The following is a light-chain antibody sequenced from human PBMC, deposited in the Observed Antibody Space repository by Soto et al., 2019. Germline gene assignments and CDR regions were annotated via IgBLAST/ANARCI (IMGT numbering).Light chain of an antibody. CDR1: QSVDSY. V-gene: IGKV3-11*01. CDR2: DAS. CDR3: QQRSNWLGT. Sequence: EIVLTQSPATLSLSPGERATLSCRASQSVDSYLAWYQQKPGQAPRLLIYDASNRATGIPARFSGSGSGTDFTLTINSLAPEDFAVYYCQQRSNWLGTFGPGTKVDIK. J-gene: IGKJ3*01.